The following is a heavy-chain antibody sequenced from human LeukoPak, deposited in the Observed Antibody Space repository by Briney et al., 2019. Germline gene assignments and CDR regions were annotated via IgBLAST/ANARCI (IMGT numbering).Heavy chain of an antibody. CDR1: GFTFSSYA. CDR3: ARDFAYKKFDY. D-gene: IGHD2-21*01. CDR2: ISYDGSNK. V-gene: IGHV3-30-3*01. Sequence: GGSLRLSCAASGFTFSSYAMHWVRQAPGKGLEWVAVISYDGSNKYYADSVKGRFTIPRDDAENSLYLQMNSLRAEDTAVYYCARDFAYKKFDYWGQGTLVTVSS. J-gene: IGHJ4*02.